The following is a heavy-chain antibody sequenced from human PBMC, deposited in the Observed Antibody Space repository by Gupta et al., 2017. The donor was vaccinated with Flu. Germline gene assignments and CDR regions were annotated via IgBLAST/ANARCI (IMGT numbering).Heavy chain of an antibody. J-gene: IGHJ4*02. CDR2: IKSEPDGGTT. V-gene: IGHV3-15*01. D-gene: IGHD2-15*01. Sequence: EVQLVESGGGLVKPGGSLRLSCAGSGFIFSNAWMNWVRQAPGKGLEWVGRIKSEPDGGTTDYAAHVKGRFTVSRDDSENTVYLQMNSLKTEDTAVYYCVTGGYFLDYWGQGTLVTVSS. CDR3: VTGGYFLDY. CDR1: GFIFSNAW.